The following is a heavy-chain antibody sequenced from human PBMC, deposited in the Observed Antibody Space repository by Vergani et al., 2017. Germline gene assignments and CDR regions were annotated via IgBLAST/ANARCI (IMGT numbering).Heavy chain of an antibody. V-gene: IGHV5-51*01. CDR3: ARQPPSTVTTAYYYGMDV. CDR2: IYPGDSDT. J-gene: IGHJ6*02. CDR1: GYSFTSYW. D-gene: IGHD4-11*01. Sequence: EVQLVQSGAEVKKPGESLTISCKGSGYSFTSYWIGWVRQMPGKGLEWMGIIYPGDSDTRYSPSFHGQVTISADKSISTAYLQWSSLKASDTAMYYCARQPPSTVTTAYYYGMDVWGQGTTVTVSS.